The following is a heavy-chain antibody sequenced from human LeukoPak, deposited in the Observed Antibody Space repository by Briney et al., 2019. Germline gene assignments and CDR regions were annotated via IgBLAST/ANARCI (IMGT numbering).Heavy chain of an antibody. CDR3: ARGRQYSYGRFDY. D-gene: IGHD5-18*01. J-gene: IGHJ4*02. Sequence: SETLSLTCAVYGGSFGGYYWSWIRQPPGKGLEWIGEINHSGSTNYNPSLKSRVTISVDTSKNQFSLKLSSVTAADTAVYYCARGRQYSYGRFDYWGQGTLVTVSS. V-gene: IGHV4-34*01. CDR1: GGSFGGYY. CDR2: INHSGST.